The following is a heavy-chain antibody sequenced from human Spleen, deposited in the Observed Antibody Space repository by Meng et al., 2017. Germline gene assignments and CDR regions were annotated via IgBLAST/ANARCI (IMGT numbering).Heavy chain of an antibody. V-gene: IGHV3-15*01. D-gene: IGHD6-13*01. CDR3: ATGAAAADH. J-gene: IGHJ4*02. CDR1: GFTFSNAW. Sequence: GESLKISCAASGFTFSNAWMRWVRQAPGKGLEWVGRIKSKTDGGTTNYAAPVKGRFTISRDDSKNTLYLQMDSLITEDTAVYFCATGAAAADHWGQGTLVTVSS. CDR2: IKSKTDGGTT.